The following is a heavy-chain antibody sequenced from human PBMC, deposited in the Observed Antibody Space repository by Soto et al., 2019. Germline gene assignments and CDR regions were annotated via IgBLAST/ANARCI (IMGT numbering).Heavy chain of an antibody. Sequence: GGSLRLSCAASGFTFSSYWMHWVRQAPGKGLVWVSRINSDGSSTSYADSVKGRFTISRDNAKNTLYLQMNSLRAEDTAVYYCYKMTTVTTEDYWGQGTLVTISS. V-gene: IGHV3-74*01. J-gene: IGHJ4*02. D-gene: IGHD4-17*01. CDR1: GFTFSSYW. CDR2: INSDGSST. CDR3: YKMTTVTTEDY.